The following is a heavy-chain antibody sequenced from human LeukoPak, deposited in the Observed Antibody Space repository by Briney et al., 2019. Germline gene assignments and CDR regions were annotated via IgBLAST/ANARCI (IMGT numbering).Heavy chain of an antibody. D-gene: IGHD3-22*01. Sequence: SETLSLTCAVSGGSISSSNWWSWVRQPPGKGLEWIGEIYHSGSTNYNPSLKSRVTISVDKSKNQFSLKLSSVTAADTAVYYCARQGDYYDSSDYAFDIWGQGTMVTVSS. J-gene: IGHJ3*02. CDR3: ARQGDYYDSSDYAFDI. CDR2: IYHSGST. V-gene: IGHV4-4*02. CDR1: GGSISSSNW.